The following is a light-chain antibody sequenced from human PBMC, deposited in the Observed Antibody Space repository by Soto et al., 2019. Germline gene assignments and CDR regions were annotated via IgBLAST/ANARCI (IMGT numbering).Light chain of an antibody. CDR1: QDINKN. V-gene: IGKV1-33*01. Sequence: DIQMTQSPSSLSASVGDRVAITCQASQDINKNLIWYQQKPGKAPKLLIYDASDLETGVPSRFSGSGSGTGFTLTISSLEAEDVAFYWCQQYFDVPFTFGGGTKVDIK. CDR2: DAS. CDR3: QQYFDVPFT. J-gene: IGKJ4*01.